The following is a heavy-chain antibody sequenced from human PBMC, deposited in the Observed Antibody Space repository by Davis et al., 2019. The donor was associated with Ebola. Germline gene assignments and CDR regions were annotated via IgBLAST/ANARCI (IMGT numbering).Heavy chain of an antibody. CDR2: IYNSVST. Sequence: PSETLSLTCAVSGSSISSGAYWGWIRQSPGKGLEWIGSIYNSVSTHCNPSLKSRVTISIDTSENQFSLNLRSVTAADTAVYYCARDLEGATIAPWGQGTLVTVSS. V-gene: IGHV4-38-2*02. D-gene: IGHD5-12*01. CDR1: GSSISSGAY. J-gene: IGHJ5*02. CDR3: ARDLEGATIAP.